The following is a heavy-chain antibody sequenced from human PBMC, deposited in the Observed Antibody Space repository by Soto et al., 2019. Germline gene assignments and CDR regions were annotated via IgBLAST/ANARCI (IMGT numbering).Heavy chain of an antibody. CDR1: GFTFSSYA. CDR3: AKRSSSSTFDY. J-gene: IGHJ4*02. D-gene: IGHD6-6*01. CDR2: ISGSDDRT. V-gene: IGHV3-23*01. Sequence: EVQLLESGGGLVQPGESLRLSCAASGFTFSSYAMSWVRQAPGKGLEWVSVISGSDDRTYYAGSVKGRFTISRDNSKNTLYLQMNSMSAEDTAVYYCAKRSSSSTFDYWGQGTLVTVSS.